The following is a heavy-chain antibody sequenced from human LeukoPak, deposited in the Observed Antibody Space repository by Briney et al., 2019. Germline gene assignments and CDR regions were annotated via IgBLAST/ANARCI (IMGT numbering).Heavy chain of an antibody. V-gene: IGHV1-2*02. D-gene: IGHD3-16*02. CDR1: GYTFTGYY. CDR2: INPNSGGT. J-gene: IGHJ3*02. CDR3: AREGYQGNMITFGGVIAPDAFDI. Sequence: ASVKVSCKASGYTFTGYYMHWVRQAPGQGLEWMGWINPNSGGTNYAQKFQGRVTMTRDTSISTAYMELSRLRSDDTAVYYRAREGYQGNMITFGGVIAPDAFDIWGQGTMVTVSS.